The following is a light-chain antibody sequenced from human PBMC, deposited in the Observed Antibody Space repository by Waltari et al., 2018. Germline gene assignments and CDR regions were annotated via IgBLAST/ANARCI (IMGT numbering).Light chain of an antibody. Sequence: DVVMTQSPDFLAVSLGERATIHCKSSQSLFYSSNNKNYFAWYQQKPGQPPKLRIYGASTRESGVPDRFSGSGSGTDFTLTISSLQAEDVAIYFCQQYYITPLSFGGGTRVEIK. V-gene: IGKV4-1*01. CDR2: GAS. J-gene: IGKJ4*01. CDR1: QSLFYSSNNKNY. CDR3: QQYYITPLS.